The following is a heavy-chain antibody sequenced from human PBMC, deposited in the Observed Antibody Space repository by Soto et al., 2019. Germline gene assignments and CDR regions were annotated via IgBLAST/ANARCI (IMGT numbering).Heavy chain of an antibody. CDR1: GGSFSGYY. J-gene: IGHJ4*02. CDR3: ARESPLVHFDY. V-gene: IGHV4-34*01. D-gene: IGHD2-8*02. Sequence: QVQLQQWGAGLLKPSETLSLTCAVYGGSFSGYYWTWIRQPPGKGLEWIGEMNHRGSTNYNPSLKSRVTISVHTSKNQFSLKLSSVTAADTAVYYCARESPLVHFDYWGQGTLVTVSS. CDR2: MNHRGST.